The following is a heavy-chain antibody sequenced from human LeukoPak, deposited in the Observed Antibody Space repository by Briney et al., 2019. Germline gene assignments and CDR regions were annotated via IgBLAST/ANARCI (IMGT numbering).Heavy chain of an antibody. CDR3: SRFTIFGVVIIRAFDI. CDR1: GGSISSYY. J-gene: IGHJ3*02. CDR2: IYYSGST. Sequence: SETLSLTCTVSGGSISSYYWSWIRQPPGKGLEWIGYIYYSGSTNYNPSLKSRVTISVDTSKNQFSLKLSSVTAADTAVYYCSRFTIFGVVIIRAFDIWGQGTMVTVSS. D-gene: IGHD3-3*01. V-gene: IGHV4-59*01.